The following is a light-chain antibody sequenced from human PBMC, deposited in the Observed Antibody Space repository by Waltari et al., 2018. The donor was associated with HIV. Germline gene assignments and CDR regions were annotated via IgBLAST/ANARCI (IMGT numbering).Light chain of an antibody. CDR3: GSYTSSSTYV. Sequence: QSALTQPASVSGSPGQSTTISCSGTSSAVGSYNYVSWYQHHPVQAPKLMIYDVDNRLPGVSSRFSGSKSGNTASLTISGLRAEDEADYYCGSYTSSSTYVFGTGTEVTVL. CDR2: DVD. J-gene: IGLJ1*01. CDR1: SSAVGSYNY. V-gene: IGLV2-14*03.